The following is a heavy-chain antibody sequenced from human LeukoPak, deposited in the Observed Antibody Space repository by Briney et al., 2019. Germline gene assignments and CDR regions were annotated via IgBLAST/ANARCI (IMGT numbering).Heavy chain of an antibody. CDR1: GGSISSSSYY. D-gene: IGHD1-26*01. Sequence: SETLSLTCTVSGGSISSSSYYWGWIRQPPGKGLEWIGSIYYSGSTYYNPSLKSRVTISVDTSKNQFSLKLSSVTAADTAVYYCASTIVGALRIFDYWGQGTLVTVSS. V-gene: IGHV4-39*07. CDR3: ASTIVGALRIFDY. J-gene: IGHJ4*02. CDR2: IYYSGST.